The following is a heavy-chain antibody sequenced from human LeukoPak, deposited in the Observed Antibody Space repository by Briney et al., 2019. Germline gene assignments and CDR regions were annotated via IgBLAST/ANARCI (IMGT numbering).Heavy chain of an antibody. D-gene: IGHD1-26*01. J-gene: IGHJ5*02. CDR2: INPNSGGT. Sequence: ASVKVSCKASGYTFTDYYMHWVRQAPGQGLEWMGWINPNSGGTNYAQKFQGRVTMTRDTSISTAYMELSRLRSDDTAVYYCARDRVVGANTQFDPWGQGTLVTVSS. V-gene: IGHV1-2*02. CDR1: GYTFTDYY. CDR3: ARDRVVGANTQFDP.